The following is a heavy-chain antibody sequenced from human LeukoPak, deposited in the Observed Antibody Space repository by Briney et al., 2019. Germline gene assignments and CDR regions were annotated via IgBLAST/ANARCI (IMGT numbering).Heavy chain of an antibody. CDR2: IYYSGST. CDR1: GGSISSGDYY. CDR3: ARDMADYDFWSAKGHYYGMDV. V-gene: IGHV4-30-4*01. Sequence: SETLSLTCTVSGGSISSGDYYWSWIRQPPGKGLEWIGYIYYSGSTYYNPSLKSRVTISVDTSKNQFSLKLSSVTAADTAVYYCARDMADYDFWSAKGHYYGMDVWGQGTTVTVSS. J-gene: IGHJ6*02. D-gene: IGHD3-3*01.